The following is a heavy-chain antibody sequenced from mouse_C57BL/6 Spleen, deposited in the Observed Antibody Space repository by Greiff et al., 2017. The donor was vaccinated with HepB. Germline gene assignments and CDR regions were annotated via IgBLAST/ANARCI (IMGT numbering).Heavy chain of an antibody. J-gene: IGHJ4*01. CDR3: ARQGGNYGYYAMDY. V-gene: IGHV5-9*01. CDR1: GFTFSSYT. D-gene: IGHD2-1*01. CDR2: ISGGGGNT. Sequence: EVQLQESGGGLVKPGGSLKLSCAASGFTFSSYTMSWVRQTPEKRLEWVATISGGGGNTYYPDSVKGRFTISRDNAKNTLYLQMSSLRSEDTALYYCARQGGNYGYYAMDYWGQGTSVTVSS.